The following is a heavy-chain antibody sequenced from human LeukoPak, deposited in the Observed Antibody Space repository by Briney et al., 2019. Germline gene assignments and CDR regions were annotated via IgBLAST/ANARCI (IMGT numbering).Heavy chain of an antibody. V-gene: IGHV3-23*01. CDR2: ISTTGGYT. D-gene: IGHD5-24*01. Sequence: GGSLRLSCVGSGFSFRTYDMGWVRRTPGKGLEWVSAISTTGGYTEDADSVKGRFTISRDNSQNTLFLQMHSLRAEDTAVYYCAKKPATIKFPFDIWGQGTLVTVSP. CDR1: GFSFRTYD. CDR3: AKKPATIKFPFDI. J-gene: IGHJ4*02.